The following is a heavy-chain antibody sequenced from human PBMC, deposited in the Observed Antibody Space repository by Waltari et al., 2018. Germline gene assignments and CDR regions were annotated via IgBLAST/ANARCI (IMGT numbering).Heavy chain of an antibody. Sequence: EVQLLESGGGLVQPGGSLRLSCAASGFTFSSYAMNWVRQAPGKGLEWVSTVNDYGGSTYYADYVKGRFTISRDNSKNTLYLQMNSLRAEDTAVYYCASSGGYSSDWYGSDYWGQGTLVTVSS. V-gene: IGHV3-23*01. CDR3: ASSGGYSSDWYGSDY. CDR1: GFTFSSYA. CDR2: VNDYGGST. D-gene: IGHD6-19*01. J-gene: IGHJ4*02.